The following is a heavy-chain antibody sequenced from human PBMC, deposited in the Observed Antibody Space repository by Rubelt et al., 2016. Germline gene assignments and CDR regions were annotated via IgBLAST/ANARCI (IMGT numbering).Heavy chain of an antibody. Sequence: SLKSRVTISVDKSKNQFSLKLSSVTAADTAVYYCAKDPLAYCGGDCYLHWGQGTLVTVSS. V-gene: IGHV4-4*02. CDR3: AKDPLAYCGGDCYLH. J-gene: IGHJ4*02. D-gene: IGHD2-21*02.